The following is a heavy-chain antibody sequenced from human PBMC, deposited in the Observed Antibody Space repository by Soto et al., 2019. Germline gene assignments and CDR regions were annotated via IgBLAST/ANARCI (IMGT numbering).Heavy chain of an antibody. CDR3: ASGHDAYKVRY. D-gene: IGHD1-1*01. Sequence: QVQLQESGPGLVKPSQTLSLTCTVSCGSISSGGTGSYWTWIRQLPGKGLEWIGYIYYTGNTYYNPSLKSRPTISIDTYENQFSVKLTSVTAADTAVYFCASGHDAYKVRYWGQGTLVTVSS. CDR1: CGSISSGGTGSY. V-gene: IGHV4-31*03. CDR2: IYYTGNT. J-gene: IGHJ4*02.